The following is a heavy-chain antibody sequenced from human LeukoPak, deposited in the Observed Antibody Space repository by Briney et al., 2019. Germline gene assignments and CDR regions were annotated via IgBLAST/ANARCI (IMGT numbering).Heavy chain of an antibody. CDR3: ARQDYYGSGSYYNAAWFDP. CDR2: IYYSGST. V-gene: IGHV4-59*01. J-gene: IGHJ5*02. Sequence: SETLSLTCTVSGGSISSYYWSWIRQPPGKGLEGIGYIYYSGSTSYNPSLKSRVTISVDTSNNQFSLKLSSVTAADTAVYYCARQDYYGSGSYYNAAWFDPWGQGTLVTVSS. D-gene: IGHD3-10*01. CDR1: GGSISSYY.